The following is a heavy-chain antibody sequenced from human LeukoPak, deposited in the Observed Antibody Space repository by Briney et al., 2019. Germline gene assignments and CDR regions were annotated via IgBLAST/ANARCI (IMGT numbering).Heavy chain of an antibody. Sequence: PSETLSLTCTVSGGSISSYYWSWIRQPAGKGLEWIGRIYTSGSTNYNPSLKSRVTMSVDTSKNQFSLKLSSVTAADTAVYYCAGEGVVPAAPRGFWFDPWGQGTLVTVSS. CDR2: IYTSGST. D-gene: IGHD2-2*01. CDR1: GGSISSYY. J-gene: IGHJ5*02. CDR3: AGEGVVPAAPRGFWFDP. V-gene: IGHV4-4*07.